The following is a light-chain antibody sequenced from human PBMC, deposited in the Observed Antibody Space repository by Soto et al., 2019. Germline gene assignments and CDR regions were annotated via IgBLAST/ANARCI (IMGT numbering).Light chain of an antibody. J-gene: IGKJ1*01. Sequence: DIPMTQSPSILSASVGSRVPITCRASQSNSSWLACYRPKPGKAPNLLTYKASHLENGVPSRFSCSASGKEVTLTISSLQPSDFATYYCQHYNTYPWTFGQGTKV. V-gene: IGKV1-5*03. CDR3: QHYNTYPWT. CDR2: KAS. CDR1: QSNSSW.